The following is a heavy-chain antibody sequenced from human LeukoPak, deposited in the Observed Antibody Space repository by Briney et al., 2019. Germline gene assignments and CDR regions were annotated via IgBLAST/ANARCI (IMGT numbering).Heavy chain of an antibody. J-gene: IGHJ3*02. V-gene: IGHV3-23*01. Sequence: GGSLRLSCAASGFTFSGYAMSWVRQAPGKGLEWVSPISGGGGSTYYADSVKGRFTISRDNSKNTLYLQMNSLRAEDTAVYYCAKETRYGATISAFDIWGQGTMVTVSS. CDR1: GFTFSGYA. CDR3: AKETRYGATISAFDI. CDR2: ISGGGGST. D-gene: IGHD5-12*01.